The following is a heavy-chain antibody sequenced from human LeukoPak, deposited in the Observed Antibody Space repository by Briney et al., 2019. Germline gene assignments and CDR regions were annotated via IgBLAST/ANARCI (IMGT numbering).Heavy chain of an antibody. V-gene: IGHV4-34*01. Sequence: SETLSLTCAVYGGSFSGHYWSWIRQPPGKGLEWIGEIKHSGSNNYNPSLKSRVTISVDTSKNQFSLKLSSVTAADTAVYYCATGGSAGLISAFDIWGQGTMVTVSS. CDR2: IKHSGSN. CDR3: ATGGSAGLISAFDI. J-gene: IGHJ3*02. CDR1: GGSFSGHY. D-gene: IGHD2-15*01.